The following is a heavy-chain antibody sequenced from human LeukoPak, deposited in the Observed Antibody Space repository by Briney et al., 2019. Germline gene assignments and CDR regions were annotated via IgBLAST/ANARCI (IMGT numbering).Heavy chain of an antibody. V-gene: IGHV1-69*05. CDR1: GGTFSSYA. CDR2: IIPIFGTA. D-gene: IGHD5-18*01. J-gene: IGHJ4*02. Sequence: GASVKVSCKASGGTFSSYAISWVRQAPGQGLEWMGRIIPIFGTANHAQKFQGRVTITTDESTSTAYMELSSLRSEDTAVYYCASRGYSYGIFDYWGQGTLVTVSS. CDR3: ASRGYSYGIFDY.